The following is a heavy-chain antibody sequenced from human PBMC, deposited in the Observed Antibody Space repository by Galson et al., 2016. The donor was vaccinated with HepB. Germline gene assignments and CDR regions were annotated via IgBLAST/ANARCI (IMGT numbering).Heavy chain of an antibody. J-gene: IGHJ4*02. V-gene: IGHV4-59*01. D-gene: IGHD1-14*01. CDR2: IYKTGST. CDR1: GGSISSYF. CDR3: ARGVTGTPYLDF. Sequence: LTCNVSGGSISSYFWSWIRQTPGKELEWIGYIYKTGSTNYSPSLKSRFTISVDTSRNQFSLKVRSVTAADTAVYYCARGVTGTPYLDFWGQGALVTVSS.